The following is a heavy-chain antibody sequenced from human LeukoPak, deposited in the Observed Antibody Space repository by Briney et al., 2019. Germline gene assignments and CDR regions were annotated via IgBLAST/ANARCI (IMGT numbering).Heavy chain of an antibody. CDR3: ARHVSNDDDVVPAAHFDY. CDR1: GGSIRRSSYY. CDR2: IYHSGST. D-gene: IGHD2-2*01. Sequence: KPSDTLFLTRTVSGGSIRRSSYYWGRIRQPPGKGLGGVGSIYHSGSTYYNPSLKSRVTISVDTSKNQFSLKLSSVTAADTAVYYCARHVSNDDDVVPAAHFDYWGQGTLVTVSS. J-gene: IGHJ4*02. V-gene: IGHV4-39*01.